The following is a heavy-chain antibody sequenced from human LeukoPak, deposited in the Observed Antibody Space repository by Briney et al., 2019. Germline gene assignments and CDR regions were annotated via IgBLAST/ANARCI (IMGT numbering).Heavy chain of an antibody. CDR3: TFSSYGDHVGVDAFDI. V-gene: IGHV3-74*01. J-gene: IGHJ3*02. CDR1: GFTFSSHW. D-gene: IGHD4-17*01. CDR2: IKSDGSRT. Sequence: QPGGSLRLSCAASGFTFSSHWMHWVSQAPGKGLVWVSRIKSDGSRTTYADSVKGRLTISRDNAKNPVYLQMNSLSAEDTAMYYCTFSSYGDHVGVDAFDIWGQGTMVPVSS.